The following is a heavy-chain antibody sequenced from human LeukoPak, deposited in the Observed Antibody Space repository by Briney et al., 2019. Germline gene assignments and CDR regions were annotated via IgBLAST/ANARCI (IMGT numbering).Heavy chain of an antibody. J-gene: IGHJ4*02. V-gene: IGHV3-21*01. CDR1: GFTFSSYS. D-gene: IGHD6-6*01. CDR2: ISSSSSYI. CDR3: ARVSSSSSVSPFDY. Sequence: GGSLRLSCAASGFTFSSYSMNWVRQAPGKGLEWVSSISSSSSYIYYADSVKGRFTISRDNAKNSLYLQMNSLRAEDTAVNYCARVSSSSSVSPFDYWGQGTLVTVSS.